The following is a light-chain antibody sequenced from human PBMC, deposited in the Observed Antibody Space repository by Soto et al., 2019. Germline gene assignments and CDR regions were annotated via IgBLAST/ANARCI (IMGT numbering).Light chain of an antibody. J-gene: IGLJ2*01. CDR3: SSYTISGTRV. V-gene: IGLV2-14*01. CDR1: NSDVGRYNY. Sequence: QSALTQPASVSGSPGQSITISCTGTNSDVGRYNYVSWYQQHADKAPKLMIYEVSNRPSGISNRFSGSKSGNTASLTISGLQAEDEADYYCSSYTISGTRVFGGGTKLTVL. CDR2: EVS.